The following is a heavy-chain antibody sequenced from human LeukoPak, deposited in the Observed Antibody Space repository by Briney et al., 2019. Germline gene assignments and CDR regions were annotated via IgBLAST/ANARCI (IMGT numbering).Heavy chain of an antibody. V-gene: IGHV1-8*01. CDR1: GYTFTNYD. CDR3: ARGGASAAARRFHP. D-gene: IGHD6-13*01. J-gene: IGHJ5*02. Sequence: ASVKVSCKASGYTFTNYDINWVRQATGQGLEWMGWMNPNSGDTGYAQRFQGRVTITSNTSISTAYMELGSLRSEDTAVYYCARGGASAAARRFHPWGQGTPVTVSS. CDR2: MNPNSGDT.